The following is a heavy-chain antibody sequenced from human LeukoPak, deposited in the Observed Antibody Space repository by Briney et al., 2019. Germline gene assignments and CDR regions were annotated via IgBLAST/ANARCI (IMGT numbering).Heavy chain of an antibody. Sequence: SETLSLTCTVSGGSISSYYWSWIRQPPGKGLEWIGYIYYSGSTNYNPSLKSRATISVDTSKNQFSLKLSSVTAADTAVYYCARQAQYYDISTTYYKDYYYHYMDVWGKGTTVTVSS. V-gene: IGHV4-59*08. D-gene: IGHD3-9*01. CDR1: GGSISSYY. CDR2: IYYSGST. J-gene: IGHJ6*03. CDR3: ARQAQYYDISTTYYKDYYYHYMDV.